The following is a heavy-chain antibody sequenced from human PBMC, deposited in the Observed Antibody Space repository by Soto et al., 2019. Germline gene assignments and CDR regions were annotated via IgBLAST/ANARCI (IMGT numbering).Heavy chain of an antibody. Sequence: QVHLVQSGAEVKNPGASVKVSCKASGYSFFSYDISWVRQAPGQGLEWMGWISGYNGYTLSAQKSQGRVTVTTDTSTNTAYLELRNLTSDDMAVYYCARHRGPTTKDMWFDPWGQGTLVTVSS. CDR1: GYSFFSYD. CDR3: ARHRGPTTKDMWFDP. V-gene: IGHV1-18*03. CDR2: ISGYNGYT. D-gene: IGHD5-12*01. J-gene: IGHJ5*02.